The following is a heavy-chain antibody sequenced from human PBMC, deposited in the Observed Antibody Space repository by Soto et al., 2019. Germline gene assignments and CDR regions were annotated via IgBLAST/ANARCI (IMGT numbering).Heavy chain of an antibody. J-gene: IGHJ4*02. CDR3: SRVDPGETSPFDH. CDR1: GYRLTIYY. V-gene: IGHV1-46*03. Sequence: GASVKVSCKASGYRLTIYYIHWVRQAPGQGLEWMGWINPFDGSRMFAQSFQGRVTMTRDTSTSTVYMEVSSLRSEDTAVYYCSRVDPGETSPFDHWGQGTLVTVS. CDR2: INPFDGSR. D-gene: IGHD3-10*01.